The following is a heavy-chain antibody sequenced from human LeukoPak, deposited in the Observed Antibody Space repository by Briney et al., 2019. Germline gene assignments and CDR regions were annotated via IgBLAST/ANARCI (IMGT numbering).Heavy chain of an antibody. V-gene: IGHV3-49*04. CDR2: IRSKRSGGT. J-gene: IGHJ4*02. CDR1: GFSLGEYG. Sequence: GGSLRLSCSGSGFSLGEYGINWVRQAPGKGLEWVGFIRSKRSGGTEYGAPVNGRIIISRDDAKNIVYLEMGSLRTEDTAVYYCNRWHSGVSYSNVWGPGTLVTVSS. CDR3: NRWHSGVSYSNV. D-gene: IGHD2-15*01.